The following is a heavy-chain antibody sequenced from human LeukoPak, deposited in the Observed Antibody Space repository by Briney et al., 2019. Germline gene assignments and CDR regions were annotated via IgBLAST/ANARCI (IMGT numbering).Heavy chain of an antibody. CDR1: GSSISSYY. V-gene: IGHV4-4*07. Sequence: SETLSLTCTVSGSSISSYYWSWIRQPAGKGLEWIGRIYTSGSTNYNPSLKSRVTISVDTSKNQFSLKLSSVTAADTAVYYCASATIFGVVITDAFDIWGQGTMVTVSS. D-gene: IGHD3-3*01. CDR2: IYTSGST. CDR3: ASATIFGVVITDAFDI. J-gene: IGHJ3*02.